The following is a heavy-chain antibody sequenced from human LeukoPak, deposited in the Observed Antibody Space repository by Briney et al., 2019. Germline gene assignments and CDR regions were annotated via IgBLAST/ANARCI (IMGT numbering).Heavy chain of an antibody. D-gene: IGHD1-7*01. CDR3: ARAKTKTGTTPGLDY. CDR1: GFTFSSYS. J-gene: IGHJ4*02. CDR2: ISSSSSYI. V-gene: IGHV3-21*01. Sequence: PGGSLRLSCAASGFTFSSYSMNWVRQAPGKGLEWVSSISSSSSYIYYADSVKGRFTISRDNAKNSRYLQMNSLRAEDTAVYYCARAKTKTGTTPGLDYWGQGTLVTVSS.